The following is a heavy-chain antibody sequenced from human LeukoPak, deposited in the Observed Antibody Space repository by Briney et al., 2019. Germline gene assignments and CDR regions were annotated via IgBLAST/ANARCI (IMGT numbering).Heavy chain of an antibody. CDR3: AKDQDWNYLGSNFDY. CDR2: ISGSGGST. V-gene: IGHV3-23*01. CDR1: GFTFSSYG. J-gene: IGHJ4*02. Sequence: QSGGTLRLSCAASGFTFSSYGMSWVRQAPGKGLERVSAISGSGGSTYYADSVKGRFTISRDNSKNTLYLQMNSLRAEDTAVYYCAKDQDWNYLGSNFDYWGQGTLVTVSS. D-gene: IGHD1-7*01.